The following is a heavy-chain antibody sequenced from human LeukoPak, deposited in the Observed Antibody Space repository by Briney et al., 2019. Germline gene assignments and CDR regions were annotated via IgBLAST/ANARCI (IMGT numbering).Heavy chain of an antibody. Sequence: SETLSLTCAVFGGSFSGYYWSWIRQPPGKGLEWIGEINHSGSTNYNPSLKSRATISVDTSKNQFSLKLSSVTAADTAVYYCARARHSYGYGVDYWGQGTLVTVSS. CDR2: INHSGST. D-gene: IGHD5-18*01. V-gene: IGHV4-34*01. J-gene: IGHJ4*02. CDR3: ARARHSYGYGVDY. CDR1: GGSFSGYY.